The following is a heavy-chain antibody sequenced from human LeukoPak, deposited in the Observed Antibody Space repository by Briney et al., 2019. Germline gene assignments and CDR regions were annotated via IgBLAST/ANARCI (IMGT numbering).Heavy chain of an antibody. V-gene: IGHV3-9*01. CDR2: ISWDSGSS. CDR3: VKDLRLDLHLGTFDA. D-gene: IGHD5-12*01. CDR1: GFSLDDYA. Sequence: GRSLSLSCAASGFSLDDYAMHWVRQAPGKGLAWGSSISWDSGSSVYADSVKGRFTISRDNAKNSLYLQMNSLRPEDTALYYCVKDLRLDLHLGTFDAWGQGTMFTVSS. J-gene: IGHJ3*01.